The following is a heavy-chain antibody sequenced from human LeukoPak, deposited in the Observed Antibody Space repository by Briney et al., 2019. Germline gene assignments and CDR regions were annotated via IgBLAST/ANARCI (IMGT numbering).Heavy chain of an antibody. Sequence: GRSLRLSCAASGFTFSSYGMHWVRQAPGKGLEWVAVIPYDGSNKYYADSVKGRFTISRDNSKNTLYLQMNSLRAEDTAVYYCAKIGEMATTVLFDYWGQGTLVTVSS. CDR3: AKIGEMATTVLFDY. V-gene: IGHV3-30*18. CDR2: IPYDGSNK. D-gene: IGHD5-24*01. CDR1: GFTFSSYG. J-gene: IGHJ4*02.